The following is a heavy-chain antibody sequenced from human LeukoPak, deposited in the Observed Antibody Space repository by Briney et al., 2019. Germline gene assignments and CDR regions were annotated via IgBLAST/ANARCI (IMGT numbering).Heavy chain of an antibody. D-gene: IGHD4-17*01. CDR1: GGSISSGGYS. V-gene: IGHV4-30-2*01. Sequence: PSETLSLTCAVCGGSISSGGYSWSWIRQPPGKGLEWIGYIYHSGSTYYNPSLKSRVTISVDRSKNQFSLKLSSVTAADTAVYYCARCHGDYLNWFDPWGQGTLVTVSS. CDR2: IYHSGST. CDR3: ARCHGDYLNWFDP. J-gene: IGHJ5*02.